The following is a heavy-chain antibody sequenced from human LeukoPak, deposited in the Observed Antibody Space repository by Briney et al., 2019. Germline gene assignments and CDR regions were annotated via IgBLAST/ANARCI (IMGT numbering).Heavy chain of an antibody. J-gene: IGHJ4*02. V-gene: IGHV4-59*01. Sequence: SETLSLTCIVSGGSIITYFWSWIRQPPGKVLEWIGYIYYSGSTNYNPSLKSRVTISVDTSKNQFSLKLSSVTAADTAVYYCARNSGSYYMVDYWGQGTLVTVSS. CDR3: ARNSGSYYMVDY. CDR1: GGSIITYF. D-gene: IGHD1-26*01. CDR2: IYYSGST.